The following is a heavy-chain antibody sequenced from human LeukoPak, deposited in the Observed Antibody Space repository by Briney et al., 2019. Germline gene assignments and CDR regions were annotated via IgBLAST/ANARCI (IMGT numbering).Heavy chain of an antibody. D-gene: IGHD3-3*01. V-gene: IGHV4-59*08. Sequence: SETLSLTCTVSGGSISSYYWSWIRQPPGKGLEWIGYIYYSGSTNYNPSLKSRVTISVGTSKNQFSLKLSSVTAADTAVYYCARLGYYDFWSGYYSYFDYWGQGTLVTVSS. J-gene: IGHJ4*02. CDR1: GGSISSYY. CDR2: IYYSGST. CDR3: ARLGYYDFWSGYYSYFDY.